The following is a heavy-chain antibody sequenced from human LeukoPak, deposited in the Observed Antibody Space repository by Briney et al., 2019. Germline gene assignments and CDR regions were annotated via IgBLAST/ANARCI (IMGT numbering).Heavy chain of an antibody. CDR3: ARKNTPGWYYYDSSGYYY. J-gene: IGHJ4*02. V-gene: IGHV5-51*01. Sequence: GESLKISCKGSGHSFTSYWIGWVRQMPGKGLEWMGIIYPGDSDTRYSPSFQGQVTISADKSISTAYLQWSSLKASDTAMYYCARKNTPGWYYYDSSGYYYWGQGTLVTVSS. CDR1: GHSFTSYW. CDR2: IYPGDSDT. D-gene: IGHD3-22*01.